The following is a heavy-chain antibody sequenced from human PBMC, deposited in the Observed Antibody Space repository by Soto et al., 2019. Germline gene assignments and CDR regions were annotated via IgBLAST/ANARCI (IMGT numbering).Heavy chain of an antibody. CDR2: IIPIVNIV. J-gene: IGHJ5*01. V-gene: IGHV1-69*02. CDR1: GGTFSTSS. CDR3: GKTGTLDS. Sequence: QVHLVQSGAEVRTPGSSVKVACKASGGTFSTSSISWVRQAPGQGLEWMGRIIPIVNIVNYAQKFQDRVTIAVDKSTGTAYMELSSLGSADTAVYYCGKTGTLDSWGQGTLLTVSS. D-gene: IGHD1-1*01.